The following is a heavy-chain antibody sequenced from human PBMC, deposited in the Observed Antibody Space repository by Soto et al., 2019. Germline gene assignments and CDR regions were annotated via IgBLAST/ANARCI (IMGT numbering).Heavy chain of an antibody. Sequence: GASVKVSCKASGYTFTSYDINWVRQATGQGLEWMGWINPNSGNTGYAQKFQGRVTMTRDTSTSTVYMELSGLRSEDTAVYYCAPSIAAAGHFDYWGQGTLVTVSS. J-gene: IGHJ4*02. CDR3: APSIAAAGHFDY. CDR2: INPNSGNT. D-gene: IGHD6-13*01. V-gene: IGHV1-8*01. CDR1: GYTFTSYD.